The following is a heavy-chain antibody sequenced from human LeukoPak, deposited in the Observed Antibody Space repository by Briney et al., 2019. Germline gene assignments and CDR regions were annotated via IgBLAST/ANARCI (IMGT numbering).Heavy chain of an antibody. J-gene: IGHJ4*02. V-gene: IGHV3-30*18. Sequence: GRSLRLSCAASGFTFSSYGMHWVRQAPGKGLEWVAVTSYDGSNKYYADSVKGRFTISRDNSKNTLYLQMNSLRAEDTAVYYCAKDRAGIAVAGFDYWGQGTLVTVSS. D-gene: IGHD6-19*01. CDR2: TSYDGSNK. CDR1: GFTFSSYG. CDR3: AKDRAGIAVAGFDY.